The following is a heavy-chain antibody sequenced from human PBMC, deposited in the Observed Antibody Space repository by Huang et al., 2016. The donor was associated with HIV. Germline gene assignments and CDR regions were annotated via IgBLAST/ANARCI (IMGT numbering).Heavy chain of an antibody. D-gene: IGHD4-17*01. CDR3: ARVDLLLGKYGDYEENAFDI. Sequence: QVQLQESGPGLVKSSETLSLTCTVSGGSVSSGSYYWSWIRQPPGKGLEWIGDIYYSGSTNYNPFLKSRVTISVDTSKNQFSLKLSSVTAADTAVYYCARVDLLLGKYGDYEENAFDIWGQGTMVTVSS. CDR2: IYYSGST. V-gene: IGHV4-61*01. CDR1: GGSVSSGSYY. J-gene: IGHJ3*02.